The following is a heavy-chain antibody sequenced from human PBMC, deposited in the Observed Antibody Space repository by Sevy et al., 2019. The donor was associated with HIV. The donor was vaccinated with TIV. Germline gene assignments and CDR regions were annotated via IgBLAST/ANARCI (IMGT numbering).Heavy chain of an antibody. J-gene: IGHJ6*02. CDR2: ISYHGRDK. CDR1: GFTFTTSG. Sequence: GESLKISCVVSGFTFTTSGMHWVRQAPGKGLEWVAVISYHGRDKFDADSVKGRFTISRDNSENILYLHMNSPRIEDTAVYYCAKDFAGYNGMDVWGQGTQVAVSS. V-gene: IGHV3-30*18. D-gene: IGHD1-1*01. CDR3: AKDFAGYNGMDV.